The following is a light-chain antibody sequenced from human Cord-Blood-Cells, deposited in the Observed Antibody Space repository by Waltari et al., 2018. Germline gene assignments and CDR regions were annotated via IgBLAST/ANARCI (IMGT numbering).Light chain of an antibody. CDR3: QQYNSYSLT. CDR2: KAS. CDR1: QSISSW. V-gene: IGKV1-5*03. Sequence: DIQMTQSPSTLSASVGDRVTITCRTSQSISSWLALYQKKPGKAPKLLIYKASSLERGVPSRFSGSGAGTAFTLTISSLQPDDFATYYCQQYNSYSLTFGGGTKVEIK. J-gene: IGKJ4*01.